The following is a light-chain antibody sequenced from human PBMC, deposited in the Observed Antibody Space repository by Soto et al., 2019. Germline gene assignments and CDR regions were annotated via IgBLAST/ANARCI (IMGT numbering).Light chain of an antibody. Sequence: QSVLTQPASVSGSPGQSITISCTGTSSDVGGYNYVSWYQQHPGKAPKLMIYDVSNRPSGVSNRFSGSKSVNTASLTISGLQAEDEADYYCSSYTSSSTPHVVFGGGTKLTVL. J-gene: IGLJ2*01. V-gene: IGLV2-14*01. CDR1: SSDVGGYNY. CDR2: DVS. CDR3: SSYTSSSTPHVV.